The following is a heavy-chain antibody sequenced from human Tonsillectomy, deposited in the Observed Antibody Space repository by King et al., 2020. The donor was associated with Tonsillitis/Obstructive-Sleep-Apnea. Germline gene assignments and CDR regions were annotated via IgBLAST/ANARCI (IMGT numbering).Heavy chain of an antibody. D-gene: IGHD6-13*01. Sequence: QLVQSRGGLVKPGGSLRLSCTASGFTFSGHRMNWVRQAPGKGLELVASIIIGGSNTYYAYSVKGRFHVSRDDAKNSLYLQMNSLRAEDTAVYYCARSATAGFWYLDLWGRGTLVVVSP. CDR1: GFTFSGHR. CDR3: ARSATAGFWYLDL. CDR2: IIIGGSNT. V-gene: IGHV3-21*01. J-gene: IGHJ2*01.